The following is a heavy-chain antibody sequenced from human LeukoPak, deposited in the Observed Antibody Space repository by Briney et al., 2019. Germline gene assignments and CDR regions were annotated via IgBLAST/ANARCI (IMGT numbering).Heavy chain of an antibody. J-gene: IGHJ3*02. D-gene: IGHD1-1*01. V-gene: IGHV3-23*01. CDR2: ISVSSTT. CDR3: AKCNLDNCREGFHI. Sequence: GGSLRPSCAAAGFSFSSHALSWVRQAPGEGLDWVSSISVSSTTYYLDSVKGRFTISRDNSNNALFLQMNSLRAEDTALYYCAKCNLDNCREGFHIWGQGTMVTVSS. CDR1: GFSFSSHA.